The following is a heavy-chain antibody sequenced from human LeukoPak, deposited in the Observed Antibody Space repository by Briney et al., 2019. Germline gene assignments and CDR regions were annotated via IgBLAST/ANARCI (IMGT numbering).Heavy chain of an antibody. CDR1: GDSVSSNSAT. J-gene: IGHJ5*02. D-gene: IGHD6-19*01. V-gene: IGHV6-1*01. CDR2: TYYRSKWYN. CDR3: ARGPGIAVNWFDP. Sequence: SQTLSLTCAISGDSVSSNSATWTWIRQSPSRGLEWLGRTYYRSKWYNDYAVSVKSRITINPDTSKNQFSLQLNSVTPEDTAVYYCARGPGIAVNWFDPWGQGTLVTVSS.